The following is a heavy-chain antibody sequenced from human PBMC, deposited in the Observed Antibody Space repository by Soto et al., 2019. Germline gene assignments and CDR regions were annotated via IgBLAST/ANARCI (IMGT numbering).Heavy chain of an antibody. D-gene: IGHD2-2*02. J-gene: IGHJ4*01. Sequence: LTCTVSGGTISNSYWSWIRQTPGKGLEWVSYISSSGITIYYADSVRGRFTISRDNTKNSLYLQANSLRAEDTATYYCARARITARPNYFDYWGHGTLVTVSS. CDR3: ARARITARPNYFDY. CDR2: ISSSGITI. CDR1: GGTISNSY. V-gene: IGHV3-11*01.